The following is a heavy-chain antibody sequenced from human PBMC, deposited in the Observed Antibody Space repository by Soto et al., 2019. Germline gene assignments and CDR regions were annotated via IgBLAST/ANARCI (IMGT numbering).Heavy chain of an antibody. CDR1: GYTFAAYY. V-gene: IGHV1-2*02. J-gene: IGHJ4*02. CDR3: ARDPDYGDYWGYFFDS. Sequence: QVQLVQSGAEVKKPGASVKVSCKTSGYTFAAYYIHWIRQAPGQGLEWMGWINPTSGGTVYAQNFQDRVTMTRDTSISTAYMELRRLNSDDTAVYYCARDPDYGDYWGYFFDSWAQGTPVTVSS. D-gene: IGHD4-17*01. CDR2: INPTSGGT.